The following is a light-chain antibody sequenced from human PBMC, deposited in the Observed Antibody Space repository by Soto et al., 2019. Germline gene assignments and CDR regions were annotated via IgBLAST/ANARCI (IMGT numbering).Light chain of an antibody. V-gene: IGKV3-20*01. Sequence: EIVLTQSPGTLSLSPGERATLSCRASQSVSDSSLAWYHQKPGQAPRLLIYGASRRATGIPDTFSGSGSGTDFILSISRLEPEDFAVYYCQQYGSSPWTFGQGTKVDIK. CDR3: QQYGSSPWT. CDR1: QSVSDSS. CDR2: GAS. J-gene: IGKJ1*01.